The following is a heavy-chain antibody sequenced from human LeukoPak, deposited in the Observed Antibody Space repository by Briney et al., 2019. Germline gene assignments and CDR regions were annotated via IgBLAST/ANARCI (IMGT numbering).Heavy chain of an antibody. Sequence: GASVKVSCKASGYTFTSYGISWVRQATGQGLEWMGWMNPNSGNTGSAQRFQGRVTMTRDTPRSTAYMELRSLTSEDTAVYYCARGPLVRLPSSFDPWGQGTLVTVSS. CDR2: MNPNSGNT. CDR3: ARGPLVRLPSSFDP. D-gene: IGHD3-16*02. CDR1: GYTFTSYG. V-gene: IGHV1-8*02. J-gene: IGHJ5*02.